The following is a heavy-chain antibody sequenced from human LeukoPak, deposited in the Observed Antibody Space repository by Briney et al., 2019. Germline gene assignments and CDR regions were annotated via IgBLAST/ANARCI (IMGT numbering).Heavy chain of an antibody. Sequence: SETLSLTCAVYGGSFSGYYWSWIRQPPGKGLEWIGEINHSGSTNYNPSLKSRVTISVDTSKNQFSLKLSSVTAADTAVYYCARRLNSGSYYWIDPWGQGTLVTVSS. CDR3: ARRLNSGSYYWIDP. V-gene: IGHV4-34*01. J-gene: IGHJ5*02. CDR2: INHSGST. CDR1: GGSFSGYY. D-gene: IGHD1-26*01.